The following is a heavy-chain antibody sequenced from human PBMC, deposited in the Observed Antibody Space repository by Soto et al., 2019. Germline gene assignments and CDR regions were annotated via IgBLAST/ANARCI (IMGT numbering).Heavy chain of an antibody. CDR3: AKGRKRITIFGVRTKDYYYGMDV. CDR2: INHRGST. V-gene: IGHV4-34*01. CDR1: GGSFSGYY. D-gene: IGHD3-3*01. J-gene: IGHJ6*02. Sequence: SETLSLTCAVYGGSFSGYYWSWIRQPPGKGLEWNGEINHRGSTNYNTSLKSRVTISVDTSKNQFSLKLSSVTAENTAVYYCAKGRKRITIFGVRTKDYYYGMDVWGQGTTVTVSS.